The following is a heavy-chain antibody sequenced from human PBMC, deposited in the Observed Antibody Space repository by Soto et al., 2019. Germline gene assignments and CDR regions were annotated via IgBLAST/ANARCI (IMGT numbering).Heavy chain of an antibody. D-gene: IGHD2-2*01. CDR1: GFTFRTYG. J-gene: IGHJ4*02. V-gene: IGHV3-30*03. Sequence: LRLSCAASGFTFRTYGMHWVRQAPGKGLEWVAVISYDGSDEYYADSVKGRFTISRDNAKNSVSLQMNTLRAEDTAVYYCAREDSIIIPAVSDFWGQGTLVTVSS. CDR2: ISYDGSDE. CDR3: AREDSIIIPAVSDF.